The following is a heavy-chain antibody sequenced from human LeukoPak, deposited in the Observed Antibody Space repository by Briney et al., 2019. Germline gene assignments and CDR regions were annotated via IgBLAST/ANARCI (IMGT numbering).Heavy chain of an antibody. D-gene: IGHD6-13*01. CDR1: GFSFSSFS. V-gene: IGHV3-23*01. Sequence: GGSLRLSCAASGFSFSSFSMSWVRQAPGKGLEWVSAFSGSGGNTYYADSVRGRFTFSRDDSKNTLYLQMNSLRAEDTAVYYCAKGIRSGWYYFDYWGQGTLVAVSS. CDR3: AKGIRSGWYYFDY. CDR2: FSGSGGNT. J-gene: IGHJ4*02.